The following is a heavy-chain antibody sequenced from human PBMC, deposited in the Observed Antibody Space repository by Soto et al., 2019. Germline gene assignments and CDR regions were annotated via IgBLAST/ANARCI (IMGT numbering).Heavy chain of an antibody. J-gene: IGHJ3*02. D-gene: IGHD2-15*01. CDR3: APHVYCSGGSCHYDAFDI. V-gene: IGHV3-23*04. CDR2: IRDSGDST. Sequence: EVQLVESGGGLVQPGESLRLSCAVSGFIFGNYMMTWVGQAPGKGLEWVSTIRDSGDSTYYADSVKGRFTISRDNFKNTLYLQMDSPGAEDTAVYYCAPHVYCSGGSCHYDAFDIRGQGAMVTVSS. CDR1: GFIFGNYM.